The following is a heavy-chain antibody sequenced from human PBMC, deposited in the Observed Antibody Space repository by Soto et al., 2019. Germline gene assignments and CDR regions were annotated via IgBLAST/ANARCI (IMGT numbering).Heavy chain of an antibody. J-gene: IGHJ4*02. D-gene: IGHD3-10*01. CDR2: ISSSSNTS. CDR3: AKGRGGSGSLTPRVDF. Sequence: PGGSLRLSCAASGFTFSSYSMNWVRQAPGKGLEWVSSISSSSNTSSYADSVKGRFTVSRDGSKNTLYLQMSSLRAEDTALYYCAKGRGGSGSLTPRVDFWGQGTLVTVSS. CDR1: GFTFSSYS. V-gene: IGHV3-21*04.